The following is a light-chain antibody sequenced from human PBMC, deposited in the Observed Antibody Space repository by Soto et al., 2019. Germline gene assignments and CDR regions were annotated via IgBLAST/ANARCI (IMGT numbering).Light chain of an antibody. V-gene: IGKV3-20*01. J-gene: IGKJ1*01. CDR1: QSVTSNY. Sequence: EVVMTQSPATLSVSPGERATLSCRASQSVTSNYLAWYQQKPGQAPRPLIYGVSNRATGVPDRFNGSGSGTDFTLTISRLGPEDFAVYYCQQYTDWPLTFGQGTKVDIK. CDR2: GVS. CDR3: QQYTDWPLT.